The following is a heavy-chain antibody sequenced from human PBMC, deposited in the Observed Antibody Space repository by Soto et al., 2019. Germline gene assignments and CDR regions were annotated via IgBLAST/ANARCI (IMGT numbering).Heavy chain of an antibody. D-gene: IGHD6-19*01. CDR3: ARDQWLVPGCGMDV. CDR1: GNTFTNYG. CDR2: ISGYNGNT. J-gene: IGHJ6*02. Sequence: ASVKVSCMASGNTFTNYGISWVRQAPGQGLEWMGWISGYNGNTKHAQKVQGRVTMTTDTSTSTAYMELRSLRSDDTAVYYCARDQWLVPGCGMDVWGQGTTVTVSS. V-gene: IGHV1-18*01.